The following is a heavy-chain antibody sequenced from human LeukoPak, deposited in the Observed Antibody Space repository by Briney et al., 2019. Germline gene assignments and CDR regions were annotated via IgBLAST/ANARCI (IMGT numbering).Heavy chain of an antibody. D-gene: IGHD3-22*01. Sequence: PSQTLSLTCTVSGGSISSGDYYWSWIRQPPGKGLERIGYIYYSGSTYYNPSLKSRVTISVGTSKNQFSLKLSSVTAADTAVYYCARTTYYYDSSGYYPLPFDYWGQGTLVTVSS. CDR2: IYYSGST. J-gene: IGHJ4*02. CDR1: GGSISSGDYY. V-gene: IGHV4-30-4*08. CDR3: ARTTYYYDSSGYYPLPFDY.